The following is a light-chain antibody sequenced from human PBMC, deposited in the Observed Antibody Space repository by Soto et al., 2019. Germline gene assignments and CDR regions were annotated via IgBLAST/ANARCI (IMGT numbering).Light chain of an antibody. CDR2: EVS. J-gene: IGLJ1*01. V-gene: IGLV2-23*02. CDR1: SSDVGSYNL. Sequence: QSALTQPASVSGSHLQSITISCTGTSSDVGSYNLVSWYQQHPGKAPKLMIYEVSKRPSGVSNRFSGSKSGNTASLTISGLQAEDEADYYCCSYAGSSTYVFGTGTKVTVL. CDR3: CSYAGSSTYV.